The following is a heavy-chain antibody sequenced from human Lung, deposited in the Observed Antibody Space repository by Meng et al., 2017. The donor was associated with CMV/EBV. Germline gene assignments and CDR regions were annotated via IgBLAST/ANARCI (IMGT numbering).Heavy chain of an antibody. D-gene: IGHD6-13*01. CDR3: AKAYSGSWYREYYDY. CDR2: ITASGGST. CDR1: GFTFSSFA. Sequence: SCAASGFTFSSFAMSWVRQAPGKGLEWNSAITASGGSTYYADSVKGRFTISRDNSKNTLYLQMNSLRAEDTAVYYCAKAYSGSWYREYYDYWGQGTXVTVSS. V-gene: IGHV3-23*01. J-gene: IGHJ4*02.